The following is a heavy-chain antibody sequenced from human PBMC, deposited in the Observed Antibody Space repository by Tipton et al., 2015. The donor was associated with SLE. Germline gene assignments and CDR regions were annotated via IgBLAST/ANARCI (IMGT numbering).Heavy chain of an antibody. Sequence: SLRLSCEASGFTFSSYWMHWVRQVPGKGLEWVSSISSSSSYIYYADSVKGRFTISRDNAKNSLYLQMNSLRAEDTAIYYCAKDSFDSSGYYSDAFDIWGQGTMVTVSS. D-gene: IGHD3-22*01. V-gene: IGHV3-21*01. J-gene: IGHJ3*02. CDR3: AKDSFDSSGYYSDAFDI. CDR1: GFTFSSYW. CDR2: ISSSSSYI.